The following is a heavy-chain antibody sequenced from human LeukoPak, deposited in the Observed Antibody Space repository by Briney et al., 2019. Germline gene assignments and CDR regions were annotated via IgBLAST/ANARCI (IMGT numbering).Heavy chain of an antibody. CDR1: GDSITSHY. J-gene: IGHJ4*02. Sequence: PSDTLSLTCNVSGDSITSHYWNWIRQPPGKGLEWIGYIYYTGITKYNPSLTSRVSMSVDTPKNQFFLEMYSVTAADTAVYHCARSVDYFDNTGPHMMFDYWGQGSLVTVSS. D-gene: IGHD3-22*01. CDR2: IYYTGIT. CDR3: ARSVDYFDNTGPHMMFDY. V-gene: IGHV4-59*07.